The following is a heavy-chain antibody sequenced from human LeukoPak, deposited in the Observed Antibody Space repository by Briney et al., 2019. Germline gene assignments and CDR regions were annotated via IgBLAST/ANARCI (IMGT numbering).Heavy chain of an antibody. D-gene: IGHD3-10*01. J-gene: IGHJ4*02. V-gene: IGHV4-34*01. CDR1: GGSFGGYY. Sequence: SETLSLTCAVYGGSFGGYYWSWIRQPPGKGLEWIGEINHSGSTNYNPSLKSRVTISVDTSKNQFSLKLSSVTAADTAVYYCASQVHYYGSGTPPDWFDYWGQGTLVTVSS. CDR2: INHSGST. CDR3: ASQVHYYGSGTPPDWFDY.